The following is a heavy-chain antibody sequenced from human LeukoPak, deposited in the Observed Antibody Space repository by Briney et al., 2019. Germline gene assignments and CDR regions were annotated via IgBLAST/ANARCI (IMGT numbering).Heavy chain of an antibody. J-gene: IGHJ4*02. V-gene: IGHV3-23*01. CDR2: NRDRGSRT. CDR3: AKRGVVIRVILVGFHKEAYYFDS. CDR1: GLILSIFC. D-gene: IGHD3-22*01. Sequence: GRSLRLSCAVSGLILSIFCMSGVPDAPGKGLGWVAGNRDRGSRTNYTDSAKGRFPISTDHPKNTLYLQMNSLRAEDTAVYFCAKRGVVIRVILVGFHKEAYYFDSWGQGALVTVSS.